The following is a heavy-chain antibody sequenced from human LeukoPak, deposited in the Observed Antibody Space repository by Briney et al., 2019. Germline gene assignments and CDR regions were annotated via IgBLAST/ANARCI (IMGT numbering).Heavy chain of an antibody. CDR1: GYIFPDYG. D-gene: IGHD2-2*01. V-gene: IGHV1-18*01. Sequence: AASVKVSCKASGYIFPDYGLNWVRQAPGQGLEWMGWINTYNGNTNYAQNLQGRVTMTTDTSTSTAYMELRSLTSDDTAVYYCAKGYQLLRENNWFDPWGQGTLVTVSS. J-gene: IGHJ5*02. CDR2: INTYNGNT. CDR3: AKGYQLLRENNWFDP.